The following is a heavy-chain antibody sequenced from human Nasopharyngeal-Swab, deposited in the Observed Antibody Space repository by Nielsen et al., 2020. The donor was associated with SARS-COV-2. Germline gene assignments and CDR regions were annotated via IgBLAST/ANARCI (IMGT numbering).Heavy chain of an antibody. Sequence: GGSLRLSCAASGFTYSSFSMNWVRQAPGKGLEWVSSISSSSSYIHYADSVKGRFTISRDNAKNSLYLQLNSLRAEDTAVYYCARDRYYYDSSGWAFDIWGQGTMVTVSS. D-gene: IGHD3-22*01. CDR1: GFTYSSFS. J-gene: IGHJ3*02. CDR3: ARDRYYYDSSGWAFDI. V-gene: IGHV3-21*01. CDR2: ISSSSSYI.